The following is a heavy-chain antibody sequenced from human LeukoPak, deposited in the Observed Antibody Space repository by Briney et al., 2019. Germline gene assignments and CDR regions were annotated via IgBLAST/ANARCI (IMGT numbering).Heavy chain of an antibody. J-gene: IGHJ4*02. Sequence: GGSLRLSCAASGFTFSSYGTHWVRQAPGKGLEWVAVISYDGSNKYYADSVKGRFTISRDNSKNTLYLQMNSLRAEDTAVYYCAKDQYYYDSSGYSDYWGQGTLVTVSS. V-gene: IGHV3-30*18. CDR1: GFTFSSYG. CDR2: ISYDGSNK. D-gene: IGHD3-22*01. CDR3: AKDQYYYDSSGYSDY.